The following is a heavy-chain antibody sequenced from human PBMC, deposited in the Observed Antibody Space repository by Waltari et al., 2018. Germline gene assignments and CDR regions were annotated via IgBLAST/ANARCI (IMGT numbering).Heavy chain of an antibody. V-gene: IGHV3-30-3*01. J-gene: IGHJ4*02. CDR2: ISYDGSNK. CDR3: ARVVYYDSSGYYDY. D-gene: IGHD3-22*01. Sequence: QVQLVESGGGVVQPGRSLRLSCAAPGFPFSSYAMHWVRQAPGKGLEWVAVISYDGSNKYYADSVKGRFTISRDNSKNTLYLQMNSLRAEDTAVYYCARVVYYDSSGYYDYWGQGTLVTVSS. CDR1: GFPFSSYA.